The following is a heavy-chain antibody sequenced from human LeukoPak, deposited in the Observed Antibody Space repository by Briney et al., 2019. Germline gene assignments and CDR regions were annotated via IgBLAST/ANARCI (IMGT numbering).Heavy chain of an antibody. V-gene: IGHV4-59*01. Sequence: SETLSLTCTVSGGSISSYYWSWIRQPPGKGLEWIGYIYYSGSTNYNPSLKSRVTISVDTSKNQFSLKLSSVTAADTAVYYCARSMTRYYYDSSGQPFDYWGQGTLVTVS. D-gene: IGHD3-22*01. CDR2: IYYSGST. CDR1: GGSISSYY. CDR3: ARSMTRYYYDSSGQPFDY. J-gene: IGHJ4*02.